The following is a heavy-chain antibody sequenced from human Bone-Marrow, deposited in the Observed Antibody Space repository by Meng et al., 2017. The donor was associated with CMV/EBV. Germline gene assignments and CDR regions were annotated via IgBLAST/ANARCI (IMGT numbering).Heavy chain of an antibody. CDR1: GFTFSSYW. CDR3: ARDRYSNYYFDY. V-gene: IGHV3-7*03. Sequence: GESLKISCAASGFTFSSYWMSWVRQAPGKGLEWVANIKQDGSEKYYVDSVKGRFTISRDNAKNSLYLQMNSLRAEDTAVYYCARDRYSNYYFDYWGQGTLVTVSS. CDR2: IKQDGSEK. D-gene: IGHD4-11*01. J-gene: IGHJ4*02.